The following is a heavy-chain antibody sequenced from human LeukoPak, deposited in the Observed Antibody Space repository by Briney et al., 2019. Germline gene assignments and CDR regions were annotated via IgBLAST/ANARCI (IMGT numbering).Heavy chain of an antibody. CDR1: GYTFTGYY. CDR2: INPNSGGT. D-gene: IGHD2-2*03. V-gene: IGHV1-2*02. CDR3: ASGYCSSTSCYPFDY. Sequence: GASVKVSCKASGYTFTGYYMHWVRQAPGQGLEWMGWINPNSGGTNYAQKFQGRVTMTRDTSISTAYMGLSRLRSDDTAVYYCASGYCSSTSCYPFDYWGQGTLVTVSS. J-gene: IGHJ4*02.